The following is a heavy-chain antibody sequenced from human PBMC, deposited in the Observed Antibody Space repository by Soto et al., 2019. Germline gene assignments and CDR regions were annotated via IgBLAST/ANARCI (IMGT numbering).Heavy chain of an antibody. CDR3: ARGLGEWVYFYYGSGSYNNFDY. CDR1: GYTFTSYG. Sequence: QVQLVQSGAEVKKPGASVKVSCKASGYTFTSYGISWVRQAPGQGLEWMGWISAYNGNTNYAQKLQGRVTMTTDTSTSTAYMELRSLRSDDTAVYYCARGLGEWVYFYYGSGSYNNFDYCGQGTLVTVSS. V-gene: IGHV1-18*01. CDR2: ISAYNGNT. D-gene: IGHD3-10*01. J-gene: IGHJ4*02.